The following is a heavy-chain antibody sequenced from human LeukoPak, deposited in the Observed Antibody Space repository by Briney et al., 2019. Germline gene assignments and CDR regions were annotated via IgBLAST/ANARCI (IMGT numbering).Heavy chain of an antibody. CDR3: ARANDILTGPNWFHA. J-gene: IGHJ5*02. V-gene: IGHV3-23*01. CDR2: ISGSGDNT. D-gene: IGHD3-9*01. Sequence: GGSLRLSCTASGFTFSSYAMNWVRQAPGKGLEWISSISGSGDNTYYADSVKGRFTISRDNSKNTLYLQMNSLRAEDTAVYYCARANDILTGPNWFHAWGQGTLVTVSS. CDR1: GFTFSSYA.